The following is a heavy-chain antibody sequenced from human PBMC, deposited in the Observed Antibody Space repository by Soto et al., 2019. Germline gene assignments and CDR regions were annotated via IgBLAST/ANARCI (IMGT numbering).Heavy chain of an antibody. CDR2: ISYDGIDE. D-gene: IGHD1-26*01. J-gene: IGHJ4*02. Sequence: QVQLVASGGGVVQPGTSLKLSCATSGFIFTSFGMHWLRQAPGKGLEWVAVISYDGIDENYADSVKGRFTITRNKSKRSLYLPMDPLRVEETAVYYCAKDFREMATVAPGVFWAQGTLVTVSS. V-gene: IGHV3-30*18. CDR1: GFIFTSFG. CDR3: AKDFREMATVAPGVF.